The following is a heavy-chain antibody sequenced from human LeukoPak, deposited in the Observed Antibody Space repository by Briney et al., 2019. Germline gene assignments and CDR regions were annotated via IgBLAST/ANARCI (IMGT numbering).Heavy chain of an antibody. CDR3: ARGGAGNFDY. D-gene: IGHD6-19*01. V-gene: IGHV4-59*01. CDR1: GGSISSYY. Sequence: SETLSLTCTVSGGSISSYYWSWIRQPPGKGLEWIGYIYYSGSINYNPSLKSPVTISVDTSKNQFSLKLSSVTAADTAVYYCARGGAGNFDYWGQGTLVTVSS. J-gene: IGHJ4*02. CDR2: IYYSGSI.